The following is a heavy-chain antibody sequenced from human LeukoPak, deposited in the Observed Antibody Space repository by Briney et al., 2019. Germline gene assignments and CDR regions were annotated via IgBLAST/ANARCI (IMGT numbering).Heavy chain of an antibody. V-gene: IGHV4-59*11. Sequence: SETLSLTCTVSGGSISSHYWSWIRQPPGKGLEWIGYIYYSGSTNYNPSLKSRVTISVDTSKNQFSLKLSSVTAAGTAVYYCAGDDSSGYYFDYWGQGTLVTVSS. D-gene: IGHD3-22*01. CDR1: GGSISSHY. CDR2: IYYSGST. CDR3: AGDDSSGYYFDY. J-gene: IGHJ4*02.